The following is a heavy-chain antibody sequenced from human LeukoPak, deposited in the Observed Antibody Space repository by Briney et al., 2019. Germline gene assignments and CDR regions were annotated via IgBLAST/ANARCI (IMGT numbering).Heavy chain of an antibody. CDR2: IYSGGST. J-gene: IGHJ4*02. V-gene: IGHV3-66*01. CDR1: GFTVSSSY. Sequence: PGGSLRLSCVVSGFTVSSSYMSWVRQAPGKGLEWVSLIYSGGSTYYADSVKGRFTISRDNSKNTLYLQMSSLRAEDTAVYYCARDYYGDNSGDYFDYWGQGTLVTVSS. D-gene: IGHD4-23*01. CDR3: ARDYYGDNSGDYFDY.